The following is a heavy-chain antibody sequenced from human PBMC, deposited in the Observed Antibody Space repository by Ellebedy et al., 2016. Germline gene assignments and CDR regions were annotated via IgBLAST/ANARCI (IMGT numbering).Heavy chain of an antibody. J-gene: IGHJ4*02. CDR1: GFTFSSYG. V-gene: IGHV3-33*08. CDR2: IWYDGSNK. D-gene: IGHD5-18*01. CDR3: ARDSRYSYGYFDY. Sequence: GESLKISCAASGFTFSSYGMHWVRQAPGKGLEWVAVIWYDGSNKYYADPVKGRFTISRDNSKNTLYLQMNSLRPDDTAVYYCARDSRYSYGYFDYWGQGTLVTVSS.